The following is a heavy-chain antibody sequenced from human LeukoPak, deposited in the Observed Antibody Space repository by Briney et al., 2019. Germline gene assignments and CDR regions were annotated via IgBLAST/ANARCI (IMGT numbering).Heavy chain of an antibody. CDR3: ARVIYSDTSGYFDS. Sequence: PSETLSLTCAVYGGSFTSYYWGWIRQPPGKGLEWIGSIYYTGSAYYNPSLKSRVTISVDTSKNQFSLKLSSVTAADTAVYYCARVIYSDTSGYFDSWDQGTLVTVSS. V-gene: IGHV4-39*07. CDR1: GGSFTSYY. CDR2: IYYTGSA. J-gene: IGHJ5*01. D-gene: IGHD3-22*01.